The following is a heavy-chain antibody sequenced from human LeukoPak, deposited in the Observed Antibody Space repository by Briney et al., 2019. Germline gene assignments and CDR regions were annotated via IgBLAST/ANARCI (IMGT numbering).Heavy chain of an antibody. CDR2: IDYSGNT. J-gene: IGHJ4*02. Sequence: PSETLSLTCSVSGDSIIGYYWGWIRQPPGKGLEWIGYIDYSGNTNYNPSLKSRVTISVDTSKKQFSLKLSSVTAADTAVYYCARGGYNIWEYYFGYWGQGTLVTVSS. V-gene: IGHV4-59*01. CDR1: GDSIIGYY. CDR3: ARGGYNIWEYYFGY. D-gene: IGHD5-24*01.